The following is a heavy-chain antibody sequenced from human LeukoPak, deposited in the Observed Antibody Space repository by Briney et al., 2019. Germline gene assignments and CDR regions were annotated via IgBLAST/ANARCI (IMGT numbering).Heavy chain of an antibody. Sequence: GGSLRLSCAASGFSFSNFYMSRIRQAPGKGLEWVSYISSSSTYTNSADSVRGRFTISRDNAKNSLYLQMNSLRVEDTAVYYCAREPDSSGYYDYWGQGTLVTVSS. D-gene: IGHD3-22*01. V-gene: IGHV3-11*06. J-gene: IGHJ4*02. CDR3: AREPDSSGYYDY. CDR2: ISSSSTYT. CDR1: GFSFSNFY.